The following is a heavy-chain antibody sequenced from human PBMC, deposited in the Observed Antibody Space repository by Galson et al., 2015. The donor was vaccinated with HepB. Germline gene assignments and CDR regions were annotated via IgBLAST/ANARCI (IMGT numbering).Heavy chain of an antibody. Sequence: SLRLSCAASGFTFDDYAMHWVRQAPGKGLEWVSGISWNSGSIGYADSVKGRFTISRDNAKNSLYLQMNSLRAEDTAVYYCARDFAPYGGNSGYWGQGTLVTVSS. J-gene: IGHJ4*02. V-gene: IGHV3-9*01. CDR2: ISWNSGSI. D-gene: IGHD4-23*01. CDR3: ARDFAPYGGNSGY. CDR1: GFTFDDYA.